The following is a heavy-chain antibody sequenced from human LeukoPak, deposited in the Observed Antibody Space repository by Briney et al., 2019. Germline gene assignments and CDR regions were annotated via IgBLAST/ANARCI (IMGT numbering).Heavy chain of an antibody. CDR1: GYTFTGYY. CDR3: ARGRIAVAGTWWFDP. CDR2: INPNSGGT. Sequence: ASVKVSCKASGYTFTGYYMHWVRQAPGQGLEWMGWINPNSGGTNYAQKFQGRVTMTRDTSISTAYMELSRLRSDDTAVYYCARGRIAVAGTWWFDPWGQGTLVTVSS. D-gene: IGHD6-13*01. V-gene: IGHV1-2*02. J-gene: IGHJ5*02.